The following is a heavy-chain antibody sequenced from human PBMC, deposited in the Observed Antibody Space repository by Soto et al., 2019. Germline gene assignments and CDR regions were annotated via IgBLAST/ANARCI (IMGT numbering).Heavy chain of an antibody. CDR3: ARGDFLTGYYILYFAY. J-gene: IGHJ4*02. D-gene: IGHD3-9*01. CDR1: GYTFTSYG. CDR2: ISAYSGGT. V-gene: IGHV1-2*04. Sequence: ASVKVSCKASGYTFTSYGISWVRQAPGQGLEWMGWISAYSGGTNYAQKFQGWVTMTRDTSISTAYMELSRLRSDDTAVYYCARGDFLTGYYILYFAYWGQGTLVTVSS.